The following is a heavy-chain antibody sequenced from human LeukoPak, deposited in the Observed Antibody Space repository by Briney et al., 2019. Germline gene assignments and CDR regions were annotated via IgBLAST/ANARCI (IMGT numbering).Heavy chain of an antibody. D-gene: IGHD3-10*01. J-gene: IGHJ6*04. CDR1: GYSISSGYH. CDR2: IYYRGNA. CDR3: AGDMGYYRMDV. V-gene: IGHV4-38-2*02. Sequence: SETLSLTCAVSGYSISSGYHWAWIRQPPGKGPELIGSIYYRGNAYCNPSLKSRVTISLDTSKNQFSLKLSSVTAADTAVYYCAGDMGYYRMDVWGKGTTVIVSS.